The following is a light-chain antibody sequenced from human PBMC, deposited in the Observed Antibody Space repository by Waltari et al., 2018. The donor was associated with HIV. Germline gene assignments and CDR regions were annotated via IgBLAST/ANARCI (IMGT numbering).Light chain of an antibody. Sequence: QVVLTQSPSASASLGASVKLTCTLSSGHSNYAIAWHQQRPEKGPRYLMKLSSDGSHSKGDGIPDRFSGSSSGAERYLTISSLQSDDEGDYYCQTWGTGAWVFGGGTKLTVL. CDR1: SGHSNYA. CDR2: LSSDGSH. V-gene: IGLV4-69*01. J-gene: IGLJ3*02. CDR3: QTWGTGAWV.